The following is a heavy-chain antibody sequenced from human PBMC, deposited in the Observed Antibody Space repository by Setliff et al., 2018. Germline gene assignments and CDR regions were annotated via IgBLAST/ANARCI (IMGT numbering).Heavy chain of an antibody. CDR1: GYTFTSFF. CDR3: AKQGDLAFDY. J-gene: IGHJ4*02. Sequence: ASVKVSCKASGYTFTSFFHQWMRQAPGQGLEWVGWIDPKSGRTKYAVKFQGRVTMTRDTSSSTIYMEVNSLTSDDTAVYFCAKQGDLAFDYWGQGTQVTVSS. CDR2: IDPKSGRT. D-gene: IGHD3-16*01. V-gene: IGHV1-2*02.